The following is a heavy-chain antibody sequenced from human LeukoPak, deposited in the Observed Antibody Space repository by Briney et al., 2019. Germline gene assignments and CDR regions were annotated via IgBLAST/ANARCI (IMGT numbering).Heavy chain of an antibody. D-gene: IGHD2-21*02. Sequence: PSETLSLTCSVYGGSFSDYFWSWIRQSPGKGLEWIGEFDDGGNTNYNPSLISRVIVSMEKSKKQFSLVMRSVTAADTAVYYCARFSRITWGDWGDAFDIWGQGTTVIVSS. CDR3: ARFSRITWGDWGDAFDI. V-gene: IGHV4-34*01. J-gene: IGHJ3*02. CDR1: GGSFSDYF. CDR2: FDDGGNT.